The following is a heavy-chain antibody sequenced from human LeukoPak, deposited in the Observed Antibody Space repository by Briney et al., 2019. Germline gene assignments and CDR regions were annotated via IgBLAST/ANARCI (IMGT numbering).Heavy chain of an antibody. CDR1: GFTFSTYA. CDR3: TTYYYDSSGYYYPYYFDY. J-gene: IGHJ4*02. V-gene: IGHV3-23*01. D-gene: IGHD3-22*01. Sequence: GGSLRLSCAASGFTFSTYAMSWVRQAPGKGLEWVSSISNSGGTTYYADSVKGRFTISRDNSRNTLVLQMNSLKAEDTAVYYCTTYYYDSSGYYYPYYFDYWGQGTLVTVSS. CDR2: ISNSGGTT.